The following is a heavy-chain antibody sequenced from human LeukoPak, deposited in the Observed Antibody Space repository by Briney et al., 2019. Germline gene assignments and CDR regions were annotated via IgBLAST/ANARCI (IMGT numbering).Heavy chain of an antibody. J-gene: IGHJ4*02. Sequence: PSETLSLTCTVSGGSISSYYWSWIRQPPGKGLEWIAFIYYSGSTNYNPSLKSRVTISVDTSKNRFSLKLSSVTAADMAVYYCARVLAVVPAASFASGYYWGQGTLVTVSS. D-gene: IGHD2-2*01. CDR1: GGSISSYY. CDR3: ARVLAVVPAASFASGYY. CDR2: IYYSGST. V-gene: IGHV4-59*08.